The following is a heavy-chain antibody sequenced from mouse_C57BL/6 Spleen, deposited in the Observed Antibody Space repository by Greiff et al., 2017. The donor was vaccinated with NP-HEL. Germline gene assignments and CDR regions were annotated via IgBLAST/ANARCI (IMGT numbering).Heavy chain of an antibody. D-gene: IGHD2-5*01. CDR2: ISSGSSTI. Sequence: DVMLVESGGGLVKPGGSLKLSCAASGFTFSDYGMHWVRQAPEKGLEWVAYISSGSSTIYYADTVKGRFTISRDNAKNTLFLQMTSLRSEDTAMYYCARMYSNLYYAMDYWGQGTSVTVSS. J-gene: IGHJ4*01. CDR1: GFTFSDYG. CDR3: ARMYSNLYYAMDY. V-gene: IGHV5-17*01.